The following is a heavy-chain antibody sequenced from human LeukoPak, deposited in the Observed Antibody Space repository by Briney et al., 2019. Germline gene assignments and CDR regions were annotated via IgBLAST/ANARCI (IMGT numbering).Heavy chain of an antibody. J-gene: IGHJ3*02. V-gene: IGHV1-2*02. CDR1: GYTFTGYY. CDR2: INPNSGVT. D-gene: IGHD3-9*01. Sequence: ASVRVSCKASGYTFTGYYMHWVRQAPGQGLEWMGWINPNSGVTNYAQKFQGRVTMTRDTSISTAYMELSGPRSDDTAVYCGSRLPDIMTAFDIWVQGTMVTVSS. CDR3: SRLPDIMTAFDI.